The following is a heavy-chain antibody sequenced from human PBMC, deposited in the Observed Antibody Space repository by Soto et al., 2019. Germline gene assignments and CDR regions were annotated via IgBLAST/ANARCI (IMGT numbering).Heavy chain of an antibody. CDR1: GGSISSSSYY. J-gene: IGHJ4*02. D-gene: IGHD2-15*01. Sequence: QLQLQESGPGLVKPSETLSLTCTVSGGSISSSSYYWGWIRQPPGKGLEWIGCIYSSGNTYYTPSLKNRVTIAVDTSKNHFSRKLSSVIAAATSVYYCAGEGGRYCTGGSCQVDYWGQGAMVSVSS. CDR2: IYSSGNT. CDR3: AGEGGRYCTGGSCQVDY. V-gene: IGHV4-39*02.